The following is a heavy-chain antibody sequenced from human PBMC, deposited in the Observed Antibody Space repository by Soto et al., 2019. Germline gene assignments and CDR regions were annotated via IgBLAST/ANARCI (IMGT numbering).Heavy chain of an antibody. Sequence: QVQLVQSGAEEKKPGASVKVSCKASGYTFTSYAMHWVRQAPGQRLEWMGWINAGNGNTKYSQKFQGRVTITKDTSASKAYMKLSSLRSADTAVYYCARSPCIAVADYWGQGTLVTVSS. D-gene: IGHD6-19*01. J-gene: IGHJ4*02. V-gene: IGHV1-3*05. CDR2: INAGNGNT. CDR1: GYTFTSYA. CDR3: ARSPCIAVADY.